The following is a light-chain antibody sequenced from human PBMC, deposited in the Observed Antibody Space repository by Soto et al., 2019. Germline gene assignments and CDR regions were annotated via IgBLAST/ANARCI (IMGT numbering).Light chain of an antibody. Sequence: DIQMTQSPPSLSASVGDRVTITCRASQDIRNFVAWYQQKPGKAPKLLIYAASTLQSGVPSRFSGSGSGTDFTLTSISLQTEDIATYSCQKYSSVPVFGPGTKVEIK. CDR1: QDIRNF. CDR3: QKYSSVPV. J-gene: IGKJ3*01. CDR2: AAS. V-gene: IGKV1-27*01.